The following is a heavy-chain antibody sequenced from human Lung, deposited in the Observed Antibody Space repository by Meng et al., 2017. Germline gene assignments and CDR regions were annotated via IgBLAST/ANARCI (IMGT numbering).Heavy chain of an antibody. V-gene: IGHV4-34*01. CDR3: ARGPTTMAHDFDY. CDR2: INHSGST. J-gene: IGHJ4*02. D-gene: IGHD4-11*01. CDR1: GGSFSDYY. Sequence: QLRRGGAGMLSPPGTLSLTCVVSGGSFSDYYWSWIRQPPGKGLEWIGEINHSGSTNYNPSLESRATISVDTSQNNLSLKLSSVTAADSAVYYCARGPTTMAHDFDYWGQGTLVTVSS.